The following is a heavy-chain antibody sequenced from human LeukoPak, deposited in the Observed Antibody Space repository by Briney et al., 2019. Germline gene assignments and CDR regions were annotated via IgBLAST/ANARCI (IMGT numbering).Heavy chain of an antibody. CDR1: GFTFDDYA. CDR3: ARDPGGFHDAFDI. V-gene: IGHV3-9*01. D-gene: IGHD3-16*01. J-gene: IGHJ3*02. CDR2: ISWNSGNI. Sequence: GGSLRLSCAASGFTFDDYAMHWVRQAPGKGLEWVSGISWNSGNIDYADSVKGRFTISRDNAKNSLYLQMISLRAEDTALYYCARDPGGFHDAFDIWGQGTMVTVSS.